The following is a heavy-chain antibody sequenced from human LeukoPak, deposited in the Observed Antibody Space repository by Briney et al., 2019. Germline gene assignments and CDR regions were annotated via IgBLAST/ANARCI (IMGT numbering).Heavy chain of an antibody. CDR2: INTDGIVT. Sequence: GGSLRLSRAPSGVTFSKYWLLWVPQAPGKGLGSVSRINTDGIVTPYADSLKGGFTLSRDNADNTMFQQMNSVRDEDTAVSYCATKQWLAPPPDSWGQGTPVTVSS. D-gene: IGHD6-19*01. CDR3: ATKQWLAPPPDS. CDR1: GVTFSKYW. V-gene: IGHV3-74*03. J-gene: IGHJ4*02.